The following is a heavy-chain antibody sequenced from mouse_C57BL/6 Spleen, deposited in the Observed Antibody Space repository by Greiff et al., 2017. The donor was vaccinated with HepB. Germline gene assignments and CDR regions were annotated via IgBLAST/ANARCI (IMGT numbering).Heavy chain of an antibody. CDR2: ISSGGGYT. J-gene: IGHJ4*01. Sequence: EVKLVESGGDLVKPGASLKLSCTASGFTFSSYGMSWVRQTPDKRLEWVATISSGGGYTYYPDSVKGRFTISRDNAKNTLYLQMSSLKSEDTAMYYYARERVYDYDDAAFPMDYWGQGTSVTVSS. D-gene: IGHD2-4*01. CDR3: ARERVYDYDDAAFPMDY. V-gene: IGHV5-6*01. CDR1: GFTFSSYG.